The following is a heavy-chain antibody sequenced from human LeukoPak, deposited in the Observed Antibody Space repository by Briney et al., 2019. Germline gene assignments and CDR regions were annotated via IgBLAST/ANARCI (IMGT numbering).Heavy chain of an antibody. V-gene: IGHV3-30-3*01. CDR2: ISYDGSNK. J-gene: IGHJ6*02. CDR3: ARAPPLYSSGWSWYYYGMDV. D-gene: IGHD6-19*01. CDR1: GFTFSSYA. Sequence: GGSLRLSCAASGFTFSSYAMHWVRQAPGKGLEWVAVISYDGSNKYYADSVKGRFTISRDNSKNTLYLQMNSLRAEDTAVYYCARAPPLYSSGWSWYYYGMDVWGQGTTVTVSS.